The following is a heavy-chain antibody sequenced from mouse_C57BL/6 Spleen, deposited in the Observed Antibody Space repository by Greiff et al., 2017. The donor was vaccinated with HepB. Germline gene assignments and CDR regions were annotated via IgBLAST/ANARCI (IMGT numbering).Heavy chain of an antibody. Sequence: VQLQQPGAELVKPGASVKLSCKASGYTFTSYWMHWVKQRPGQGLEWIGMIHPNSGSTNYNEKFKSKATLTVDKSSSTAYMQLSSLTSEDSAVYYCAREGDLLLRDFDVWGTGTTVTVSS. D-gene: IGHD1-1*01. J-gene: IGHJ1*03. CDR1: GYTFTSYW. CDR2: IHPNSGST. CDR3: AREGDLLLRDFDV. V-gene: IGHV1-64*01.